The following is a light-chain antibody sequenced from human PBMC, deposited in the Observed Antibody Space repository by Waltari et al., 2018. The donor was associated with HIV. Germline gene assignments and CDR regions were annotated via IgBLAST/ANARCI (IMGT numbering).Light chain of an antibody. CDR2: CAS. V-gene: IGKV4-1*01. J-gene: IGKJ2*01. CDR3: QPFYSPPYT. Sequence: DIVMTQSPDFLAVSLGERATINCKSSPSLFFSSNNQNFLAWYQKKPGLPPKLIAYCASTRDSGVPDRFSASGSGTDFTLTITNVQAEDVAVYFCQPFYSPPYTFGQGTKLEIK. CDR1: PSLFFSSNNQNF.